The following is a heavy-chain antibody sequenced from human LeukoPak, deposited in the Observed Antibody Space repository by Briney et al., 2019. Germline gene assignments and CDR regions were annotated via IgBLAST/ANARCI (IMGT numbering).Heavy chain of an antibody. D-gene: IGHD1/OR15-1a*01. CDR2: IYYSGST. Sequence: SETLSLTCTVSGGSISSYYWSWIRQPPGKGLEWIGYIYYSGSTNYNPSLKSRVTISVDTSKNQFSLKLSSVTAADTPVYYCARGAGTQQEFDYWGQGTLVTVSS. CDR3: ARGAGTQQEFDY. J-gene: IGHJ4*02. CDR1: GGSISSYY. V-gene: IGHV4-59*01.